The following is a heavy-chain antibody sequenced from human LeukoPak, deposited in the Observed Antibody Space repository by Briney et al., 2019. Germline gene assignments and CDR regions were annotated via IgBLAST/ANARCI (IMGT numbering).Heavy chain of an antibody. CDR2: ISSSGSTI. D-gene: IGHD6-19*01. V-gene: IGHV3-48*03. CDR3: ARELIFYSSGSDY. Sequence: GGSLRLSCAASGFTFSSYEMNWVRQAPGKGLEWDSYISSSGSTIYYADSVKGRFTISRDNAKNSLYLQMNSLRAEDTAVYYCARELIFYSSGSDYWGQGTLVTVSS. CDR1: GFTFSSYE. J-gene: IGHJ4*02.